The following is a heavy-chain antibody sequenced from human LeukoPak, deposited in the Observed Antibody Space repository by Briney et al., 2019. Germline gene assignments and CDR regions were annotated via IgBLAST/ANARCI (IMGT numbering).Heavy chain of an antibody. CDR3: ARLPVYSSGWQADF. J-gene: IGHJ4*02. Sequence: SETLSLTCTVSGGSISSSSYYWGWIRQPPGKWLEWIGMIHYSGRTYYNTSLMSRVTISVDTSKDQFSLKLTSVSAADTAVYYCARLPVYSSGWQADFWGQGTLVTVSS. D-gene: IGHD6-19*01. CDR1: GGSISSSSYY. CDR2: IHYSGRT. V-gene: IGHV4-39*01.